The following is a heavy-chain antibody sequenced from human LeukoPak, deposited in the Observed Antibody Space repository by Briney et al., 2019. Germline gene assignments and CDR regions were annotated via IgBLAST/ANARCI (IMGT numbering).Heavy chain of an antibody. Sequence: ASVKVSCKASGYTFTSYYMHWVGQAPGQGLEWMGWINPNSGGTNYAQKFQGRGTMTRDTSISTAYMELSRLRSDDTAVYYCARVGSGSYYWFDPWGQGTLVTVSS. CDR2: INPNSGGT. CDR1: GYTFTSYY. J-gene: IGHJ5*02. D-gene: IGHD3-10*01. CDR3: ARVGSGSYYWFDP. V-gene: IGHV1-2*02.